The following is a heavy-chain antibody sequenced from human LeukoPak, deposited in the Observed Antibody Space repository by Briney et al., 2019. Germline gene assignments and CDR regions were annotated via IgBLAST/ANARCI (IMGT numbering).Heavy chain of an antibody. D-gene: IGHD2-15*01. CDR3: ARVGFGCSGGSCYGGLDY. J-gene: IGHJ4*02. Sequence: ASVKVSCKASGYTFTSYYMHWVRQAPGQGLEWMGIINPSGGSTSYAQKFQGRVTMTRDTSTSTVYMELSSLGSEDTAVYYCARVGFGCSGGSCYGGLDYWGQGTLVTVSS. CDR2: INPSGGST. V-gene: IGHV1-46*01. CDR1: GYTFTSYY.